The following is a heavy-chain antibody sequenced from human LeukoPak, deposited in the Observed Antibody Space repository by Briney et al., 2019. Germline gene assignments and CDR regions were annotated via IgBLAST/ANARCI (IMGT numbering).Heavy chain of an antibody. J-gene: IGHJ4*02. Sequence: GESLKISCKSSGYSFTNYWISWVRQMPGKGLEWMGTIDPSDSYTSYSPSFQGHVTISADKSISTAYLQWSGLKASDSAIYYCARASSTLYADYWGQGTLVTVSS. D-gene: IGHD2-2*01. CDR3: ARASSTLYADY. CDR1: GYSFTNYW. V-gene: IGHV5-10-1*01. CDR2: IDPSDSYT.